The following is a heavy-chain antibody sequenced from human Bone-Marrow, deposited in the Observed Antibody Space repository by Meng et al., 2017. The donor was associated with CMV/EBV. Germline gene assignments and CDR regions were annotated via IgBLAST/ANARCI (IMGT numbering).Heavy chain of an antibody. D-gene: IGHD4-17*01. CDR2: INAHSGNT. Sequence: ASVKVSCKASTNTLTTYGISWVRQAPGQGLEWMGWINAHSGNTKYAQKVQDRVTMTTDTYTTTTYMELRSLRSDDTAVYYCARDRGYGDARWFDLWGQGTLVTVSS. V-gene: IGHV1-18*04. CDR1: TNTLTTYG. J-gene: IGHJ5*02. CDR3: ARDRGYGDARWFDL.